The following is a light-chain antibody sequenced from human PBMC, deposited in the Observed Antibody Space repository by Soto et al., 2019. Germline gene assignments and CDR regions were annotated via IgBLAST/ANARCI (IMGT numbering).Light chain of an antibody. J-gene: IGLJ2*01. CDR2: VGTGGIVG. V-gene: IGLV9-49*01. Sequence: QPVLTQTPSASASLGASVTLTCTLSSGYSNYKIDWFQQRPGKGPRFVMRVGTGGIVGSKGDGIPDRFSVLGSGLNRYLTIKNIQEDDESDYYCGTDHGSGSNFVVVFGGGTQLTVL. CDR3: GTDHGSGSNFVVV. CDR1: SGYSNYK.